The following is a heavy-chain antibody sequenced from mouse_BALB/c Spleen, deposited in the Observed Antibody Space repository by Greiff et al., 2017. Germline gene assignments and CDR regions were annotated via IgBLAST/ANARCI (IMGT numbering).Heavy chain of an antibody. CDR3: ARYYYGKEAWFAY. CDR1: GFTFSSYT. CDR2: ISSGGGNT. V-gene: IGHV5-9*03. D-gene: IGHD2-1*01. Sequence: EVQRVESGGGLVKPGGSLKLSCAASGFTFSSYTMSWVRQTPEKRLEWVATISSGGGNTYYPDSVKGRFTISRDNAKNNLYLQMSSLRSEDTALYYCARYYYGKEAWFAYWGQGTLVTVSA. J-gene: IGHJ3*01.